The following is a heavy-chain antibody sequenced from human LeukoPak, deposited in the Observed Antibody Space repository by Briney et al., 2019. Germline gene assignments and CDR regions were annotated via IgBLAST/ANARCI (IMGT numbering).Heavy chain of an antibody. CDR3: ALEVYGSGSYYRQPFDY. J-gene: IGHJ4*02. CDR2: INPSGGST. D-gene: IGHD3-10*01. Sequence: GASVKVSCKASGYTFTSYYMHWVRQAPGQGLEWMGIINPSGGSTSYAQKFQGRVTITADKSTSTAYTELSSLRSEDTAVYYCALEVYGSGSYYRQPFDYWGQGTLVTVSS. CDR1: GYTFTSYY. V-gene: IGHV1-46*01.